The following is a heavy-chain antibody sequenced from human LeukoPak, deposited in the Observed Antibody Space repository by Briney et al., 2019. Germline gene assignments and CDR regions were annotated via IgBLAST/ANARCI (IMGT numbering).Heavy chain of an antibody. V-gene: IGHV4-59*01. CDR3: ARDSSGWASGRSLRMSAYYYFRDV. CDR2: IYYSGST. D-gene: IGHD6-19*01. Sequence: SETLSLTCTVSGGSISGYYWSWTRQPPGKGLEWIGYIYYSGSTNYNPSLTSRVTISVDTSKNQSSLKLSSVTAAATAVYHCARDSSGWASGRSLRMSAYYYFRDVRGKGNTVTVSS. J-gene: IGHJ6*03. CDR1: GGSISGYY.